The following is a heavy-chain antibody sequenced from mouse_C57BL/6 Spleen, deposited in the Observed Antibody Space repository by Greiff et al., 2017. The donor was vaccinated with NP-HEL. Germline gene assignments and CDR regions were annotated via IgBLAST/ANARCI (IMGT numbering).Heavy chain of an antibody. J-gene: IGHJ1*03. V-gene: IGHV1-55*01. CDR2: IYPGSGST. CDR1: GYTFTSYW. D-gene: IGHD2-4*01. Sequence: QVQLQQPGAELVKPGASVKMSCKASGYTFTSYWITWVKQRPGQGLEWIGDIYPGSGSTNYNEKFKSKATLTVDTSSSTAYMQLSSLTSEDSAVYYCAKGPSIYYDYWYFDVWGTGTTVTVSS. CDR3: AKGPSIYYDYWYFDV.